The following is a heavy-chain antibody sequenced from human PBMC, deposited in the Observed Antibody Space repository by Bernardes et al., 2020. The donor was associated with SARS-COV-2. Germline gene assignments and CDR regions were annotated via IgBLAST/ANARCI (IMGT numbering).Heavy chain of an antibody. CDR1: GFTFSDYA. CDR3: VKLYCSSTGCYSHY. Sequence: GGSLRLSCSASGFTFSDYAMHWVRQAPGKGLEYVSTISNNGGSTYYADSVKGRFTISRDNSKITLYLQMSSLRPEDTAVYYCVKLYCSSTGCYSHYWGQGTLVTVSS. J-gene: IGHJ4*02. V-gene: IGHV3-64D*06. D-gene: IGHD2-2*01. CDR2: ISNNGGST.